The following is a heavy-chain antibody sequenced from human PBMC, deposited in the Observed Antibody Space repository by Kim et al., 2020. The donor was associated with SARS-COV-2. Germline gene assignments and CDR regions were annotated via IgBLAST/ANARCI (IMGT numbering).Heavy chain of an antibody. CDR2: DK. J-gene: IGHJ4*02. V-gene: IGHV2-5*01. Sequence: DKRYSPSLKSRVTITKDTSKNQVVLTMTNRDPVDTATYYCAHRDWPNYFDYWGQGTLVTVSS. D-gene: IGHD3-9*01. CDR3: AHRDWPNYFDY.